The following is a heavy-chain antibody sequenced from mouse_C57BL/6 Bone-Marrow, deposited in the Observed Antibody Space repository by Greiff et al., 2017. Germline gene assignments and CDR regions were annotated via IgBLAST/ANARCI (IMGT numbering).Heavy chain of an antibody. V-gene: IGHV5-6*01. D-gene: IGHD2-12*01. Sequence: EVQLVESGGDLVKPGGSLKLSCAASGFTFSSYGMSWVRQTPDQRLEWVATISSGGSYTYYPDSVKGRSTISREKDKNTLYLQMSSLKSEDTAMYYWARLRRSRYYFDYWGQGTTLTVSS. CDR2: ISSGGSYT. CDR3: ARLRRSRYYFDY. J-gene: IGHJ2*01. CDR1: GFTFSSYG.